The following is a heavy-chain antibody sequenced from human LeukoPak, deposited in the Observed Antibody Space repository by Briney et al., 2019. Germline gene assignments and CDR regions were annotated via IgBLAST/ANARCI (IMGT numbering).Heavy chain of an antibody. D-gene: IGHD3-3*01. CDR3: AREAITIFGVAPGFDY. J-gene: IGHJ4*02. V-gene: IGHV4-59*12. Sequence: SESLSLTWTVSGGSISSYYWSCIRQPPGEGLEWIGCIYYSGSTNYNPSLKSRVTISVDTSKNQFSLKLSSVTAADTAVYYCAREAITIFGVAPGFDYWGQGTLVTVSS. CDR2: IYYSGST. CDR1: GGSISSYY.